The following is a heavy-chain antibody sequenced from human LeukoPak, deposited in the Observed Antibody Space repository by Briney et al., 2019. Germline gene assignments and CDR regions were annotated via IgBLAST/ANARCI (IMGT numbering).Heavy chain of an antibody. D-gene: IGHD3-10*01. J-gene: IGHJ5*02. CDR3: ASGTDYYGSGSYFT. CDR1: GGSISSYY. Sequence: SETLSLTCTVSGGSISSYYWSWIRQPAGKGLEWIGRIYTSGSTNYNPSLKSRVTISVDTSKNQFSLKLSSVTAADTAVYYCASGTDYYGSGSYFTWGQGTLVTVSS. CDR2: IYTSGST. V-gene: IGHV4-4*07.